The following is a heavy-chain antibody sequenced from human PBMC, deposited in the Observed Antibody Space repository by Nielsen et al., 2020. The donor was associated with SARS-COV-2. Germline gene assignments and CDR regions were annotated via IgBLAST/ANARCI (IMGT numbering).Heavy chain of an antibody. Sequence: GESLKISCKGSGYSFTSYWISWVRQMPGKGLEWMGRIDPSDSYTNYSPSFQGHVTISADKSISTAYLQWSSLKASDTAMYYCERISLGSGPAVGTDYWGQGTLVTVSS. CDR3: ERISLGSGPAVGTDY. CDR1: GYSFTSYW. J-gene: IGHJ4*02. D-gene: IGHD6-19*01. V-gene: IGHV5-10-1*01. CDR2: IDPSDSYT.